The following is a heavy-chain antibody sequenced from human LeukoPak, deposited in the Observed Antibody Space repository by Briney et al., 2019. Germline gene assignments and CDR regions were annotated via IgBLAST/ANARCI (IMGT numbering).Heavy chain of an antibody. J-gene: IGHJ4*02. CDR2: IYHRGNA. CDR3: ASRLAGELSDH. V-gene: IGHV4-30-4*01. CDR1: GTSFSSGHYF. D-gene: IGHD4-17*01. Sequence: SETLSLPCNVSGTSFSSGHYFWSWIRHTPGKGLEWIGYIYHRGNAYYSPSLQARVSISLDKSNNQFSLNLRSVTAADTAVYYCASRLAGELSDHWSQRTLVTVSS.